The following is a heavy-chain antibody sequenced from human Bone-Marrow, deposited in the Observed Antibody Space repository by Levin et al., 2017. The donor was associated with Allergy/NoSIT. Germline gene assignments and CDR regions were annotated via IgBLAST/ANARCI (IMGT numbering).Heavy chain of an antibody. CDR1: GGSIISGGHS. CDR2: ISHSGST. CDR3: ARDRMGYFDY. D-gene: IGHD5-24*01. J-gene: IGHJ4*02. Sequence: SETLSLTCTVSGGSIISGGHSWTWIRQPPGKGLEWIGYISHSGSTYYKPSLKSRVIMSIDASKNQISLKLTSVTAADTAVYYCARDRMGYFDYWGQGFLVTVSS. V-gene: IGHV4-30-2*01.